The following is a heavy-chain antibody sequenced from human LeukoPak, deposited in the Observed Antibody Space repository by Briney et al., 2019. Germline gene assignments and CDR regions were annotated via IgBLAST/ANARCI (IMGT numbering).Heavy chain of an antibody. CDR3: ARGGGRVTTVSYGMDV. CDR1: GRTFTRYA. D-gene: IGHD4-17*01. Sequence: ASVKVSCKASGRTFTRYAISWVRQAPGQGLEWMARIIPILGIANYAQKFQGRVTITADNSTSTAYMELSSLRSEDTAVYYCARGGGRVTTVSYGMDVGGQGTTVTVS. CDR2: IIPILGIA. J-gene: IGHJ6*02. V-gene: IGHV1-69*04.